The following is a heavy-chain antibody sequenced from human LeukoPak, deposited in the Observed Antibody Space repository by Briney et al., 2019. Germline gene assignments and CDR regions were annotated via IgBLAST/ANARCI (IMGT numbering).Heavy chain of an antibody. CDR3: ARNKLRFLEWSRFDP. Sequence: SVKVSCKASGGTFSSYTISWVRQAPGQGLEWMGRIIPILGIANYAQKFQGRVTITADKSTSTAYMELSSLRSEDTAVYYCARNKLRFLEWSRFDPWGQGTLVIVSS. CDR1: GGTFSSYT. D-gene: IGHD3-3*01. J-gene: IGHJ5*02. CDR2: IIPILGIA. V-gene: IGHV1-69*02.